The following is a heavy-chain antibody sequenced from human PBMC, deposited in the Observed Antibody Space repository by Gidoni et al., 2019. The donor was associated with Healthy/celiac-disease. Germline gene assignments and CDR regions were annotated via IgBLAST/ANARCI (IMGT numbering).Heavy chain of an antibody. D-gene: IGHD1-1*01. V-gene: IGHV3-21*01. J-gene: IGHJ4*02. CDR1: GFTFSTYG. CDR2: ISSSSSYI. Sequence: EVQLMESGGGLVKPGGSLRLSCAASGFTFSTYGLNWVRQSPGEGLEWVSSISSSSSYIYYADSMKGRFTVSRDNAKNSLYLQMNSLGAEDTAVYYCARGEAYNDVGCFDYWGQGTLVTVSS. CDR3: ARGEAYNDVGCFDY.